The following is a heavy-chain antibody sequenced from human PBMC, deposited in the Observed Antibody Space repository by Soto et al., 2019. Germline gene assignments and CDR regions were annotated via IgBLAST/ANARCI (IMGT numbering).Heavy chain of an antibody. CDR3: ARHPPTTLYDSSGYYAYYFDY. Sequence: PGESLKISCKASGYSFTTYWIGWVRQMPGKGLEWMGIIYLSDPDTRYSPSFQGQVTISGDKSTTTAYLQWSSLKASDTAMYYCARHPPTTLYDSSGYYAYYFDYWGQGTLVTVSS. V-gene: IGHV5-51*01. D-gene: IGHD3-22*01. CDR2: IYLSDPDT. J-gene: IGHJ4*02. CDR1: GYSFTTYW.